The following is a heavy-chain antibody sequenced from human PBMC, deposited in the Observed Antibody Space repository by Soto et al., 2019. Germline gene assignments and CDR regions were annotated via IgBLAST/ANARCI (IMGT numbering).Heavy chain of an antibody. V-gene: IGHV4-31*03. Sequence: QVQLQESGPGLVKPSQTLSLTCSVSGGSINSDPYYWSWIRQHPGKGLEWIGYISSSGSTYYTPSLKSRLTTSIDTSKTQFSLKLSSVTAADTAVYYSAKYLSDWVHPWGQGTLVTVSS. CDR3: AKYLSDWVHP. D-gene: IGHD2-2*02. J-gene: IGHJ5*02. CDR1: GGSINSDPYY. CDR2: ISSSGST.